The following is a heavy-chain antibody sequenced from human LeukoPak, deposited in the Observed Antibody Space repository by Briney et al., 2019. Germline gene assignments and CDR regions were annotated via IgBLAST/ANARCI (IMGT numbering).Heavy chain of an antibody. V-gene: IGHV4-4*07. CDR2: IYTSGST. CDR3: AGTDNYYYYYYMDV. J-gene: IGHJ6*03. D-gene: IGHD1-1*01. Sequence: SETLSLTCTVSGGTISSYYWSWIRQPAGKGLEWIGRIYTSGSTNYSPSLKSRVTMSVDTSKNQFSLKLSSVTAADTAVYYCAGTDNYYYYYYMDVWGKGTTVTVSS. CDR1: GGTISSYY.